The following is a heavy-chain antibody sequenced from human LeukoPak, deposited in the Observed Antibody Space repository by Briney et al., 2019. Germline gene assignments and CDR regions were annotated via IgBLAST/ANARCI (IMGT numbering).Heavy chain of an antibody. J-gene: IGHJ4*02. V-gene: IGHV1-18*01. CDR3: ARDGYIVLMVYAGLEYFDY. Sequence: GASVKVFCKASGYTFTSYGISWVRQAPGQGLEWMGWISAYNGNTNYAQKLQGRVTMTTDTSTSTAYMELRSLRSDDTAVYYCARDGYIVLMVYAGLEYFDYWGQGTLVTVSS. CDR1: GYTFTSYG. D-gene: IGHD2-8*01. CDR2: ISAYNGNT.